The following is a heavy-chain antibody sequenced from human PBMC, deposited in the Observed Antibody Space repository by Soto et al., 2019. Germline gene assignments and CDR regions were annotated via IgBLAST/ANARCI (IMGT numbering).Heavy chain of an antibody. D-gene: IGHD2-2*01. V-gene: IGHV5-51*01. J-gene: IGHJ4*02. CDR2: IYPDDSDT. Sequence: GESLKISCKGSGYSFTSYWIGWVRQMPGKGLEWMGIIYPDDSDTRYSPSFQGQVTISADKSISTAYLQWSSLKASDTAMYYCARRGRYCSSISCYMDYWGQGTLVTVSS. CDR3: ARRGRYCSSISCYMDY. CDR1: GYSFTSYW.